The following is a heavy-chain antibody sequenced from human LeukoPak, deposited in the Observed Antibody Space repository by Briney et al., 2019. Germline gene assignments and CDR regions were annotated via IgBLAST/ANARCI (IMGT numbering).Heavy chain of an antibody. CDR2: VYYSGST. CDR1: GDSISSYY. J-gene: IGHJ3*02. Sequence: PSETLSLTCTVSGDSISSYYWAWIRQPLGKGLEWIGYVYYSGSTQYNPSLQSRVTISVGTSKNQFSLRLSSVTAADTAVYFCARSGYAFGAGAFDIWGQGTTVAVS. D-gene: IGHD3-16*01. V-gene: IGHV4-59*08. CDR3: ARSGYAFGAGAFDI.